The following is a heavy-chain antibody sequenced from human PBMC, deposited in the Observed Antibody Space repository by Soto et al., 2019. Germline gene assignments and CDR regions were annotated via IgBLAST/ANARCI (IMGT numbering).Heavy chain of an antibody. CDR3: TRDGGPPVTHGYDS. Sequence: QVQLQESGPGLVRPSQTLSLPCTVSGGSVTSGGYYWSWIRHCPGKGLEWIGYIYSSGDTSYNPSLNSRVAMSVDTSKSQFSLQLTSVTVADTAIYSCTRDGGPPVTHGYDSWGQGILVTVSS. J-gene: IGHJ5*01. CDR1: GGSVTSGGYY. CDR2: IYSSGDT. D-gene: IGHD3-10*01. V-gene: IGHV4-31*03.